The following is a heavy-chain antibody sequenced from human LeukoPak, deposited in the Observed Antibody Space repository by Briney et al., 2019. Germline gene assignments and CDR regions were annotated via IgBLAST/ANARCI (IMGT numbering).Heavy chain of an antibody. V-gene: IGHV4-61*02. CDR3: ARSFIVVVPAAFSPPHDAFDI. CDR2: IYTSGST. CDR1: GGSISSGSYY. Sequence: SETLSLTCTVSGGSISSGSYYWSWIRQPAGKGLEWIGRIYTSGSTNYNPSLKSRVTISVDTSKNQFSLKLSSVTAADTAVYYCARSFIVVVPAAFSPPHDAFDIWGQGTMVTVSS. J-gene: IGHJ3*02. D-gene: IGHD2-2*01.